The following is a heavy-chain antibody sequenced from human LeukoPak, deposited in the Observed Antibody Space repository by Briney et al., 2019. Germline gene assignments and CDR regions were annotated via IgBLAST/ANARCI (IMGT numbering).Heavy chain of an antibody. Sequence: PSETLSLTCTVSGYSISSGYYWGWIRQPPGKGLEWIGSIYHSGSTYYNPSLKSRVTISADTSKNQFSLKLSSVTAADTTVYYCARLDSSGYFLYWGQGTLVTVSS. D-gene: IGHD3-22*01. CDR1: GYSISSGYY. CDR2: IYHSGST. V-gene: IGHV4-38-2*02. J-gene: IGHJ4*02. CDR3: ARLDSSGYFLY.